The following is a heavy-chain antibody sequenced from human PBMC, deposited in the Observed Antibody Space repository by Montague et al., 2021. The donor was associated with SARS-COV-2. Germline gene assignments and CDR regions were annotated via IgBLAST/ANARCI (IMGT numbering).Heavy chain of an antibody. D-gene: IGHD3-10*01. CDR3: ARGVLGAILVFVS. CDR1: GASLSSGGNY. V-gene: IGHV4-31*03. J-gene: IGHJ4*02. Sequence: TLSLTCNVSGASLSSGGNYWTWIRQHPGKGLEWIGYIYDSGSTSYNPSLKSRVTISVDTSKKDLCLKLTSVTAADTAVYYCARGVLGAILVFVSWGQGTQVTVSS. CDR2: IYDSGST.